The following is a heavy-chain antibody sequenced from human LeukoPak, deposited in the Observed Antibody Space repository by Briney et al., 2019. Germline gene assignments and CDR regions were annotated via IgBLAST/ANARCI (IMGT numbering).Heavy chain of an antibody. CDR1: GFTFSSYA. CDR3: ARSRGESRGASNY. V-gene: IGHV3-23*01. Sequence: GGSLRLSCAASGFTFSSYAMNWVRQAPGKGLEWVSFISGSGDTTYYADSVKGRFTISRDSSKHTLYLQMNSLRAEDTAVYYCARSRGESRGASNYWGQGTLVTVSS. D-gene: IGHD1-26*01. J-gene: IGHJ4*02. CDR2: ISGSGDTT.